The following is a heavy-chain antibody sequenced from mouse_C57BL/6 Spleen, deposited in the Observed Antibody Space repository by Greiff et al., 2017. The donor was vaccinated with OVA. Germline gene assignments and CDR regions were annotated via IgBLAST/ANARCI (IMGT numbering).Heavy chain of an antibody. CDR2: ISYDGSN. D-gene: IGHD4-1*01. CDR1: GYSITSGYY. J-gene: IGHJ3*01. Sequence: VQLQQSGPGLVKPSQSLSLTCSVTGYSITSGYYWNWIRQFPGNKLEWMGYISYDGSNNYNPSLKNRISITRDTSKNQFFLKLNSVTTEDTATYYCAREGELGRFAYWGQGTLVTVSA. CDR3: AREGELGRFAY. V-gene: IGHV3-6*01.